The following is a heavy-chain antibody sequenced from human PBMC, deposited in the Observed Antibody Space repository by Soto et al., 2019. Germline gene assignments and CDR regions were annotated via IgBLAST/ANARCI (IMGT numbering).Heavy chain of an antibody. J-gene: IGHJ6*02. D-gene: IGHD2-15*01. Sequence: GESLKISCAASGFTFSDYFMTWIRQAPGKGLEWVSYISGSGSSTKYYADAVEGRFTISRDNAKNSLYLQMNSLTAEDTAVYYCARSSATVNGWWGYGLDVWGQGTTVTVSS. CDR1: GFTFSDYF. CDR2: ISGSGSSTK. V-gene: IGHV3-11*01. CDR3: ARSSATVNGWWGYGLDV.